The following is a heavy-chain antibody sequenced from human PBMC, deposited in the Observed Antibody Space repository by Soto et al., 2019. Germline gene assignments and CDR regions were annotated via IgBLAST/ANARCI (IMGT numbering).Heavy chain of an antibody. CDR1: GYSFTTYG. CDR2: ISAYNGNT. J-gene: IGHJ6*02. CDR3: ARAGPAPYYYYGMDV. V-gene: IGHV1-18*01. Sequence: QVQLVQSGGEVKKPGASVKVSCKTSGYSFTTYGISWVRQAPGQGLEWMGWISAYNGNTNYAQKLQDRVTMTTDTSTSTAYMALRSLRSDDTAVYYCARAGPAPYYYYGMDVWGQGSTVTVSS.